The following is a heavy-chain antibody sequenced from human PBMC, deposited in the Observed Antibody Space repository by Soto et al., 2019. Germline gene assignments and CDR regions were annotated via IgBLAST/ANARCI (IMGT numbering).Heavy chain of an antibody. CDR1: GYSFTHYG. Sequence: RASVKVSCKASGYSFTHYGISWVRQAPGQGLEWMGWISGYNGIANYAQKVQGRVTMTRDASTNTAYMELKSLRSDDTAVYYCARDHIRDIVVVPTTIVDALDIWGQGTMVTVSS. V-gene: IGHV1-18*01. CDR3: ARDHIRDIVVVPTTIVDALDI. J-gene: IGHJ3*02. D-gene: IGHD2-2*01. CDR2: ISGYNGIA.